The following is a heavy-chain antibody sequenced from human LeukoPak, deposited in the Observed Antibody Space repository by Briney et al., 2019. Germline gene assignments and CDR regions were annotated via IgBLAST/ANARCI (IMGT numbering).Heavy chain of an antibody. CDR1: GYTFTGYY. CDR3: ARDVGEGFCSGGSCSDY. Sequence: ASVKVSCKASGYTFTGYYMHWVRQAPGQGLEWMGWINPNSGGTNYAQKFQGRVTMTTDTSTSTVYMELRSLRSDDTAVYYCARDVGEGFCSGGSCSDYWGQGTLVTVSS. D-gene: IGHD2-15*01. CDR2: INPNSGGT. V-gene: IGHV1-2*02. J-gene: IGHJ4*02.